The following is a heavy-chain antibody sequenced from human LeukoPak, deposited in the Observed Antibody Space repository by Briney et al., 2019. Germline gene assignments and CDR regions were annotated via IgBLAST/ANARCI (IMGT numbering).Heavy chain of an antibody. D-gene: IGHD6-13*01. J-gene: IGHJ3*02. V-gene: IGHV4-34*01. CDR1: GGSFSGYY. CDR3: AAGYSSSWSRAFDI. Sequence: SETLSLTCAVYGGSFSGYYWSWIRQPPGKGLEWIGEINHSGSTNYNPSLKSRVTISVDTSKNQFSLKLSSVTAADTAVYYCAAGYSSSWSRAFDIWGQGTMVTVSS. CDR2: INHSGST.